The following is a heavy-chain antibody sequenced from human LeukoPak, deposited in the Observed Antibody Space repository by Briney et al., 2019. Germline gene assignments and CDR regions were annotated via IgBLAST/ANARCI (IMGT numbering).Heavy chain of an antibody. D-gene: IGHD6-19*01. CDR3: ARQSSGPGYSSGPPDY. V-gene: IGHV1-2*02. CDR1: GYTSTGYY. J-gene: IGHJ4*02. CDR2: INPNSGGT. Sequence: ASVKVSCKASGYTSTGYYMHWVRQAPGQGLEWMGWINPNSGGTNYAQKFQGRVTMTRDTSISTAYMELSRLRSDDTAVYYCARQSSGPGYSSGPPDYWGQGTLVTVSS.